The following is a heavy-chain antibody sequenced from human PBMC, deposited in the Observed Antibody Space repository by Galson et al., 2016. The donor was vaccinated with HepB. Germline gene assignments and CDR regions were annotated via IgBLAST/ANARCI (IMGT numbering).Heavy chain of an antibody. Sequence: SETLSLTCTVSGDSVNNENYYWAWIRQPPGKALEFIASVYYTGRTFDNPALKSRVTITLDTSKNRVFLTLNSVTAADTAVYYCVRQGNLVAVPSTNPEFWGQGSLVIVSS. V-gene: IGHV4-39*01. D-gene: IGHD5/OR15-5a*01. CDR2: VYYTGRT. J-gene: IGHJ4*02. CDR1: GDSVNNENYY. CDR3: VRQGNLVAVPSTNPEF.